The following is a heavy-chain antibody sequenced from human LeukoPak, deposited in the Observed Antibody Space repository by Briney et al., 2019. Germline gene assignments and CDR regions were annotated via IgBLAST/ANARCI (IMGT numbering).Heavy chain of an antibody. CDR2: INPSGGST. J-gene: IGHJ4*02. D-gene: IGHD5-18*01. V-gene: IGHV1-46*01. CDR1: GYTFTTYY. Sequence: ASVKVSCKAAGYTFTTYYVHWVRQAPGQGLEWMGIINPSGGSTSYAQKFQGRVTMTRDMSTSTVYMELSSLRSEDTAVYYCARVPSRGYSYGFDYWGQGTLVTVSS. CDR3: ARVPSRGYSYGFDY.